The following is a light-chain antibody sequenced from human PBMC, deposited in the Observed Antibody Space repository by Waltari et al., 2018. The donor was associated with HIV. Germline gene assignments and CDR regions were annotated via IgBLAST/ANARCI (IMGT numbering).Light chain of an antibody. V-gene: IGLV1-40*01. J-gene: IGLJ1*01. Sequence: QSVLTQPPSVSGAPGQRVTISCTGRKSNIGAGYNVHWYPQLPGTAPKLLLYGNTNRPSGVPDRFSGSKSGTSASLAITGLQAEDEADYYCQSYDSSLSTYVFGTGTKVTVL. CDR3: QSYDSSLSTYV. CDR1: KSNIGAGYN. CDR2: GNT.